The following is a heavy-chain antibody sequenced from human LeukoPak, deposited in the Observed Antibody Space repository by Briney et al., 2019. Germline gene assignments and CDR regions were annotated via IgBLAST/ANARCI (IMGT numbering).Heavy chain of an antibody. CDR1: GGSISSGTYY. Sequence: PSETLSLTCTVSGGSISSGTYYWSWIRQHPGKGLEWIGYIYYIGSTYYNPSLKSRVTMSVDTSKNQFSLKLSSVTAADTAVYYCARSLWFGESPLDYWGQGTLVTVSS. V-gene: IGHV4-31*03. J-gene: IGHJ4*02. D-gene: IGHD3-10*01. CDR3: ARSLWFGESPLDY. CDR2: IYYIGST.